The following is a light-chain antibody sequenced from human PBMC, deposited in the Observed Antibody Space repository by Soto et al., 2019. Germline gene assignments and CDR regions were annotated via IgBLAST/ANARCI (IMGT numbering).Light chain of an antibody. CDR2: AAS. CDR3: QKYNAVPLT. J-gene: IGKJ4*02. CDR1: QGISNY. V-gene: IGKV1-27*01. Sequence: DIQMTQSPSSLSASVGDRVTITCRASQGISNYLAWYQQKPGKVPKLLIYAASTLQSEVPSRFSGSGSGTEFTLEISKLQPEDVATYYCQKYNAVPLTFAGGTKVEIK.